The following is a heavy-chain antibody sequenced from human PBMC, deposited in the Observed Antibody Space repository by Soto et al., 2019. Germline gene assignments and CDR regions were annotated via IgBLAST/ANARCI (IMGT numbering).Heavy chain of an antibody. Sequence: PSETLSLTCTVSGGSISSSSYYWGWIRQPPGKGLEWIGEINHSGSTTYNPSLKSRVTISIDTSKNQFSLKLSSVTAADTAVYYCARMDNMGRCQSFDFWGQGTLVTVSS. CDR2: INHSGST. CDR1: GGSISSSSYY. D-gene: IGHD3-10*01. V-gene: IGHV4-39*01. CDR3: ARMDNMGRCQSFDF. J-gene: IGHJ4*02.